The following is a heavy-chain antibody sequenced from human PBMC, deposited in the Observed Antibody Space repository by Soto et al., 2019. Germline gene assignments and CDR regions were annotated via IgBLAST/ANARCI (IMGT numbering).Heavy chain of an antibody. V-gene: IGHV4-31*03. CDR2: IYYSGST. D-gene: IGHD3-3*01. CDR3: ASGSYYDFWSGYYTSIFDY. Sequence: SETLSLTCTVSGGSISSGGYYWSWIRQHPGKGLEWIVYIYYSGSTYYNPSLKSRVTISVDTSKNQFSLKLSSVTAADTAVYYCASGSYYDFWSGYYTSIFDYWGQGTLVT. CDR1: GGSISSGGYY. J-gene: IGHJ4*02.